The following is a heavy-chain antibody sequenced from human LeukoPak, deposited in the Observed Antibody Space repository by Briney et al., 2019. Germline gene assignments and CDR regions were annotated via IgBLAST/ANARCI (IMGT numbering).Heavy chain of an antibody. J-gene: IGHJ4*02. CDR2: INHSGST. D-gene: IGHD6-19*01. CDR3: ARGPSKSYRRSGWSLDY. V-gene: IGHV4-34*01. CDR1: GGSFSGYY. Sequence: SETLSLTCAVYGGSFSGYYWSWIRQPPGKGLEWIGEINHSGSTNYNPSLESRVTISVDTSKNQFSLKLSPVTAADTAVYYCARGPSKSYRRSGWSLDYWGQGTLVTVSS.